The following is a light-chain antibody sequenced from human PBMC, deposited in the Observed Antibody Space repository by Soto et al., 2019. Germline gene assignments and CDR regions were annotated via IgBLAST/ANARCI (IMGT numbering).Light chain of an antibody. CDR1: QSVASRN. Sequence: TIYPVAPSLSRRQRPTLFYMASQSVASRNLAWYQQKSGQAPRLLMYGASSRAIHTPDRFSGTGSGTDFTLTIIGLQDEDVVVYQCAHFGALLWPFG. CDR2: GAS. V-gene: IGKV3-20*01. J-gene: IGKJ1*01. CDR3: AHFGALLWP.